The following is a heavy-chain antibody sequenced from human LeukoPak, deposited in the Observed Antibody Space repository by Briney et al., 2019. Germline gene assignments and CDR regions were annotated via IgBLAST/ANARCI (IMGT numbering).Heavy chain of an antibody. CDR2: IIPIFGTA. CDR1: GCTFSNYA. J-gene: IGHJ4*02. Sequence: SVKVSCKASGCTFSNYAIRWVRQAPGQGLEWMGRIIPIFGTANYAQKFQGRVTITTDESTSTAYMELSSLRSEDTAVYYCARDYQDGYNHFDYWGPGTLVTVSS. V-gene: IGHV1-69*05. D-gene: IGHD5-24*01. CDR3: ARDYQDGYNHFDY.